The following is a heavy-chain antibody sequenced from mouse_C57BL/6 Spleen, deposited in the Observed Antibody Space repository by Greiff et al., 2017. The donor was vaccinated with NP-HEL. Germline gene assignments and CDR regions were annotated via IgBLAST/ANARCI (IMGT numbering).Heavy chain of an antibody. CDR3: ARDIFDY. Sequence: EVQLVESGPGLVKPSQSLSLTCSVTGYSITSGYYWNWIRQFPGNKLEWRGYISYDGSNNYNPSLKNRISITRDTSKNQFFLKLNSVTTEDTATYYCARDIFDYWGQGTTLTVSS. CDR1: GYSITSGYY. V-gene: IGHV3-6*01. J-gene: IGHJ2*01. CDR2: ISYDGSN.